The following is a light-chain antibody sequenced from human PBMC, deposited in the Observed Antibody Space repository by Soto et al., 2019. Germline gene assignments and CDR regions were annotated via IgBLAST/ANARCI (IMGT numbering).Light chain of an antibody. CDR1: QYIASY. Sequence: EIVLTQSPATLSLSPGERATLSCRASQYIASYLAWYQQKPGRAPRLLIYDASNRATGVPARFSGSGSGTDFALTISSLEPEDFAVYYCQQRSDWPTFGQGTRLEIK. V-gene: IGKV3-11*01. CDR2: DAS. CDR3: QQRSDWPT. J-gene: IGKJ5*01.